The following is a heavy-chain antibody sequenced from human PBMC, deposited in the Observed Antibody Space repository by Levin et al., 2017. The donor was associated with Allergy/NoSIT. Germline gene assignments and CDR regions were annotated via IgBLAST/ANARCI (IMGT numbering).Heavy chain of an antibody. J-gene: IGHJ5*02. D-gene: IGHD3-3*01. Sequence: SQTLSLTCTVSGGSILSTNYYWGWIRQPPGKGLEWIGSIYYTGSSHYNPSLQRRVTISVDTSKDHFSLNLSSVTAADTAVYYCARSSSLEWFDPWGQGTLVTVSS. V-gene: IGHV4-39*02. CDR2: IYYTGSS. CDR1: GGSILSTNYY. CDR3: ARSSSLEWFDP.